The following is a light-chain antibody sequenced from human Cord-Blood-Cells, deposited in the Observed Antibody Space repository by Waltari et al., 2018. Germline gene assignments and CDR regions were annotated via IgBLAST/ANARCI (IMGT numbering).Light chain of an antibody. CDR2: GAS. V-gene: IGKV3-15*01. Sequence: EIVMTQSTATLSVSPGERATLACRASQSVSSNLAWYQQKPGQAPRLLIYGASTRATGIPARFSGSGSGTEFTLTISSLQSEDFGVYYCQQYNNWPLTCGGGNKVEIE. CDR3: QQYNNWPLT. CDR1: QSVSSN. J-gene: IGKJ4*01.